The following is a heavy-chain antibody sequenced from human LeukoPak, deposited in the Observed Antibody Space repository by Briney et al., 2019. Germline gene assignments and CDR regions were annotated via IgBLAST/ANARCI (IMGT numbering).Heavy chain of an antibody. D-gene: IGHD3-22*01. CDR2: IYHSGST. CDR1: GGSISSGGYS. V-gene: IGHV4-30-2*01. CDR3: ARDVRYYDSSGYYDAFDI. Sequence: SETLSLTCAVSGGSISSGGYSWSWIRQPPGKGLDWIGYIYHSGSTYYNPSLKSRVTISVDRSKNQFSLKLSSVTAADTAVYYCARDVRYYDSSGYYDAFDIWGQGTMVTVSS. J-gene: IGHJ3*02.